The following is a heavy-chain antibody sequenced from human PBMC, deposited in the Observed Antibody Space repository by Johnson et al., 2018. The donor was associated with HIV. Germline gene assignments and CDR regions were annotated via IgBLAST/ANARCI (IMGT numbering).Heavy chain of an antibody. Sequence: VQLVESGGGLVQPGGSLRLSCAASGFTFSSYWMHWVRQAPGKGLEWVSGINWNGGSTGYADSVKGRFTISRDNSKNTLYLQMNSLRAEDTAVYYCARVSDSDSNWGQGTMVTVSS. CDR3: ARVSDSDSN. CDR2: INWNGGST. D-gene: IGHD3-22*01. CDR1: GFTFSSYW. V-gene: IGHV3-74*02. J-gene: IGHJ3*01.